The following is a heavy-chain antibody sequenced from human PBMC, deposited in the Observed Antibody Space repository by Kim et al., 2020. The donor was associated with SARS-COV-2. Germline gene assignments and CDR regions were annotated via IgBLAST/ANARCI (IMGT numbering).Heavy chain of an antibody. CDR3: ARLYGDYGELMCQGTFYYAMDV. D-gene: IGHD4-17*01. CDR2: IRSSSSYI. J-gene: IGHJ6*02. CDR1: GFTFSNYS. Sequence: GGSLRLSCAASGFTFSNYSMNWVRQAPGKGLEWVSSIRSSSSYIYYADSVKGRFTISRDNAKNSLYLQMNSLRVEDTAVYYCARLYGDYGELMCQGTFYYAMDVWGQGTPVTVSS. V-gene: IGHV3-21*01.